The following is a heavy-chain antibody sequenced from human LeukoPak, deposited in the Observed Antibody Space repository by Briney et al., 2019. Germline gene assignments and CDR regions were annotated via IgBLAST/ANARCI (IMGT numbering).Heavy chain of an antibody. J-gene: IGHJ6*03. CDR2: IYSGGST. Sequence: GGSLRLSCAASGFTFISYEMNCVRQAPGKGLEWVSIIYSGGSTYYADSVKGIFTISRDNSKNTLYLQMNSLRAEDTAVYYCARDRTGQQLISRKEYYYMDDWGKGTTVTISS. CDR3: ARDRTGQQLISRKEYYYMDD. D-gene: IGHD4-11*01. V-gene: IGHV3-66*01. CDR1: GFTFISYE.